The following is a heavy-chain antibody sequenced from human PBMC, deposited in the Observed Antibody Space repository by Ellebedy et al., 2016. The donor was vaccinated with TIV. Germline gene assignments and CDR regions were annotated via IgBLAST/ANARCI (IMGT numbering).Heavy chain of an antibody. J-gene: IGHJ1*01. Sequence: AASVKVSCKTSGYTFTGYYMHWVRQAPGQGLEWMGWINPNSGATTYAQKFQGRVTMTRDTSISTAYMEVSRLRSDDTAVYYCASTVDIVATITLEHWGQGTLVTVSS. CDR1: GYTFTGYY. CDR3: ASTVDIVATITLEH. D-gene: IGHD5-12*01. CDR2: INPNSGAT. V-gene: IGHV1-2*02.